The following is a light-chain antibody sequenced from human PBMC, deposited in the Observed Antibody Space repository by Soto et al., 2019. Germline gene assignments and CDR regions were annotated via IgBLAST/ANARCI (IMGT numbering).Light chain of an antibody. CDR2: GAS. CDR3: QQYNNWPYT. V-gene: IGKV3-15*01. CDR1: QSVSSN. J-gene: IGKJ2*01. Sequence: EIVMTQSPVTLSVSPGERATLSCRASQSVSSNLAWYQQKPGQAPRLLIYGASTRATGIAARFSGSGSGTEFTLTISSLQSEDFAVYYCQQYNNWPYTCGQGTKLEIK.